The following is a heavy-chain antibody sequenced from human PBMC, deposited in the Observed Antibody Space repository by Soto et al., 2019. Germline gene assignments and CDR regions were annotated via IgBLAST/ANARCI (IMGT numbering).Heavy chain of an antibody. J-gene: IGHJ4*02. D-gene: IGHD2-15*01. CDR2: IYYSGST. CDR3: ARWVVADGQVDY. Sequence: PSETLSLTCTVSGGPISSGGYYWSWIRQHPGKGLEWIGYIYYSGSTYYNPSLKSRVTISVDTSKNQFSLKLSSVTAADTAVYYCARWVVADGQVDYWGQGTLVTVSS. V-gene: IGHV4-31*03. CDR1: GGPISSGGYY.